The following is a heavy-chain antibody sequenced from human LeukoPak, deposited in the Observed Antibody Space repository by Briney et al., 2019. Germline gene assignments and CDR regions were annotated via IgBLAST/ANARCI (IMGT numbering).Heavy chain of an antibody. J-gene: IGHJ4*02. CDR3: AREYDSSHYYLFDY. Sequence: SVKVSCEASVGTFSSYAISWVRQAPGQGLDWMGGIIPIFGTANYAQKFQGRVTITADESTSTAYMELSSLRSEDMAVYYCAREYDSSHYYLFDYWGQGTLVTVSS. CDR2: IIPIFGTA. V-gene: IGHV1-69*13. D-gene: IGHD3-22*01. CDR1: VGTFSSYA.